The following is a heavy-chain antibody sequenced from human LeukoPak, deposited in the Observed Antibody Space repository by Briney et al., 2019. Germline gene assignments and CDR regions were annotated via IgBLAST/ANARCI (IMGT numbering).Heavy chain of an antibody. Sequence: SETLSLTCAVSGGSISSGGYSWSWIRQPPGKGLGWIGYIYHSGSTYYNPSLKSRVTISVDRSKNQFSLKLSSVTAADTAVYYCARETGRYYYDSSGSFDYWGQGTLVTASS. CDR1: GGSISSGGYS. J-gene: IGHJ4*02. D-gene: IGHD3-22*01. CDR2: IYHSGST. V-gene: IGHV4-30-2*01. CDR3: ARETGRYYYDSSGSFDY.